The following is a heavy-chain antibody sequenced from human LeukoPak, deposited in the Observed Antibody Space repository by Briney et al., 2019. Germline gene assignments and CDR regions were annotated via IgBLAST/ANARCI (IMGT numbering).Heavy chain of an antibody. CDR2: ISGSGGST. V-gene: IGHV3-23*01. CDR3: AKEGEYYGSGSYDY. D-gene: IGHD3-10*01. Sequence: GGSLRLSCAASGFTFSSYAMSWVRQAPGKGLEWVSAISGSGGSTYYADSVKGRFTISRDNSKNTLYLQMNSLRVEDTAVYYCAKEGEYYGSGSYDYWGQGTLVTVSS. J-gene: IGHJ4*02. CDR1: GFTFSSYA.